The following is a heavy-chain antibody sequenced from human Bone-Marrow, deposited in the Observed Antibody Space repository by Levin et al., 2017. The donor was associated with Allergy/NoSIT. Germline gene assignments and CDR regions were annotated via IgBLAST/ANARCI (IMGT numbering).Heavy chain of an antibody. V-gene: IGHV4-31*11. CDR2: IYYDGAT. J-gene: IGHJ5*02. Sequence: SCAVSGTSISSIGYYWSWIRQHPGKGLEWIGYIYYDGATYYTPSLKSRVTISLDTSMNQFSLELSSLTAADTAVYYCARTSGAPVAIDLWGQGTLVTVSS. CDR3: ARTSGAPVAIDL. CDR1: GTSISSIGYY. D-gene: IGHD2-2*02.